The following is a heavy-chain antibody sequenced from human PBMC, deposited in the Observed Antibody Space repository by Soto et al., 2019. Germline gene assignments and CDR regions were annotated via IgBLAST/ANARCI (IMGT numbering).Heavy chain of an antibody. D-gene: IGHD3-16*01. CDR2: LWYDGSSE. CDR3: ARGLAKVAGGAFDI. V-gene: IGHV3-33*01. CDR1: GFSFSFSG. Sequence: QVHLVESGGGVVQPGRSLRLSCAASGFSFSFSGMHWVRQAPGKGLEWVAGLWYDGSSENYADSVKGRFTISRHNSKNTLHLQMDSLRVEDTAMYYCARGLAKVAGGAFDIWGQGTMDIVSS. J-gene: IGHJ3*02.